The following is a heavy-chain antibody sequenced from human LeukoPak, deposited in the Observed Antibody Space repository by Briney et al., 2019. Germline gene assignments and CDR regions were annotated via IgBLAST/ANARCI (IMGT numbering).Heavy chain of an antibody. CDR1: GFTFSNAW. CDR3: TAGTGHTDFDY. CDR2: IKSKTDGGTR. J-gene: IGHJ4*02. V-gene: IGHV3-15*01. Sequence: PGGSLRRSCAASGFTFSNAWMSWVRQAPGKGLEWVGRIKSKTDGGTRDFAAPVKGRFTISRDDSKNTLYLQMNSLRTEDTAVYYSTAGTGHTDFDYWGQGTLVTVSS. D-gene: IGHD6-13*01.